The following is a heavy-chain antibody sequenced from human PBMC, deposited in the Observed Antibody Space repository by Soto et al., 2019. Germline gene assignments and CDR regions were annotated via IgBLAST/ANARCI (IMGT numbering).Heavy chain of an antibody. CDR2: IIPMFGTA. CDR3: ASGIQLWLRRIYNGYSG. V-gene: IGHV1-69*12. J-gene: IGHJ4*02. Sequence: QVQLVQSGAEVKKPESSVKVSCKAPGGTFSTYAISWVRQAPGQGLEWMGGIIPMFGTANYAQRFQDRVTNTADEPKNTVYMELSSLRSEDTAVYFCASGIQLWLRRIYNGYSGWGQGTLVTVTS. CDR1: GGTFSTYA. D-gene: IGHD5-18*01.